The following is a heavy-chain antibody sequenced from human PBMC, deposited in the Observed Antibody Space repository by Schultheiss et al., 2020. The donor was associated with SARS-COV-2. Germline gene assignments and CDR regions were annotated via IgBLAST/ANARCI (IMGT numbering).Heavy chain of an antibody. D-gene: IGHD5-12*01. CDR3: ARDPKIVATIRQGNAFDI. V-gene: IGHV3-48*01. Sequence: GGSLRLSCAASGFTFSSYAMHWVRQAPGKGLEWVSYISSSGSTIYYADSVKGRFTISRDNAKNSLYLQMNSLRAEDTAVYYCARDPKIVATIRQGNAFDIWGQGTMVTVSS. CDR1: GFTFSSYA. J-gene: IGHJ3*02. CDR2: ISSSGSTI.